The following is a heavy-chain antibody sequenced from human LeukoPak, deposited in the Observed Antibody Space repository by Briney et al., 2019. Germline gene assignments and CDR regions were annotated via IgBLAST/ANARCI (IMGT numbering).Heavy chain of an antibody. Sequence: SETLSLTCTVSGGSINNYYWSWIRQPPGKGLEWIGYIYHSGSTTYNPSLKSRVSMSVDTSKNQFSLKLSSVTAADTAVYYCARPSRASAGQQLASYYFDYWGQGTLVTVSS. CDR2: IYHSGST. D-gene: IGHD6-13*01. V-gene: IGHV4-59*01. CDR1: GGSINNYY. J-gene: IGHJ4*02. CDR3: ARPSRASAGQQLASYYFDY.